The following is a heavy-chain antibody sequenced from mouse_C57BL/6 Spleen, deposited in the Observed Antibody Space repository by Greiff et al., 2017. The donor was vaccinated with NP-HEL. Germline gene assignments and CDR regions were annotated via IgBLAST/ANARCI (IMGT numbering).Heavy chain of an antibody. D-gene: IGHD2-5*01. Sequence: EVKLLESGPGLVKPSQSLSLTCSVTGYSITSGYYWNWIRQFPGNKLEWMGYISYDGSNNYNPSLKNRISITRDTSKNQFFLKLNSVTTEDTATYYCAIYSNYGGVAYWGQGTLVTVSA. CDR2: ISYDGSN. J-gene: IGHJ3*01. CDR1: GYSITSGYY. V-gene: IGHV3-6*01. CDR3: AIYSNYGGVAY.